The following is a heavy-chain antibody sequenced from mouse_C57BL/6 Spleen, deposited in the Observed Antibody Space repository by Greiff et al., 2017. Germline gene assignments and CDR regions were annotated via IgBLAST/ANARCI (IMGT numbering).Heavy chain of an antibody. V-gene: IGHV1-66*01. Sequence: QVQLKESGPELVKPGASVKISCKASGYSFTSYYIHWVKQRPGQGLEWIGWIYPGSGNTKYNEKFKGKATLTADTSSSTAYMQLSSLTSEDSAVYYCADGYYDYAMDYWGQGTSVTVSS. CDR1: GYSFTSYY. J-gene: IGHJ4*01. CDR3: ADGYYDYAMDY. CDR2: IYPGSGNT. D-gene: IGHD2-3*01.